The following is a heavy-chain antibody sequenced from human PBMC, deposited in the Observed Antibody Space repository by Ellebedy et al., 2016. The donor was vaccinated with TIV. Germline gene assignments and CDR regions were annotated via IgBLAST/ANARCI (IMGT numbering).Heavy chain of an antibody. D-gene: IGHD3-16*01. CDR3: ARDLGPWTDYYYYGMDV. CDR2: ISSSSSYI. V-gene: IGHV3-21*01. J-gene: IGHJ6*02. Sequence: GGSLRLSXAASGFTFSSYSMNWVRQAPGKGLEWVSSISSSSSYIYYADSVKGRFTISRDNAKNSLYLQMNSLRAEDTAVYYCARDLGPWTDYYYYGMDVWGQGTTVTVSS. CDR1: GFTFSSYS.